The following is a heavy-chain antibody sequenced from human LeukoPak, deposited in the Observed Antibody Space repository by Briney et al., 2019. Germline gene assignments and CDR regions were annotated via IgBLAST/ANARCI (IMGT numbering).Heavy chain of an antibody. J-gene: IGHJ1*01. CDR1: GFTFSSYA. D-gene: IGHD3-10*01. CDR2: ISGSGGST. CDR3: AKDIEGGGDYGSGFQH. Sequence: GGSLRLSCAASGFTFSSYAMSWVRQAPGKGLEWVSAISGSGGSTYYADSVKGRFTISRDNSKNTLYLQMNSLRAEDTALYYCAKDIEGGGDYGSGFQHWGQGTLVTISS. V-gene: IGHV3-23*01.